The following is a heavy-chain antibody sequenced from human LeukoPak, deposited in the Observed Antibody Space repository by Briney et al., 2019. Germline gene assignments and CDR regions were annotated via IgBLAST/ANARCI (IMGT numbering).Heavy chain of an antibody. D-gene: IGHD3-10*01. CDR3: AKDSRGSGSRYYGMDV. V-gene: IGHV3-7*03. Sequence: GGSLRLSCAASGFTFTSYWMAWVRQGPGKGLEWLANIKQDGSETYYVDSVRGRFTVSRDNAKNSLYLQMNSLRAEDTALYYCAKDSRGSGSRYYGMDVWGQGTTVTVSS. CDR1: GFTFTSYW. CDR2: IKQDGSET. J-gene: IGHJ6*02.